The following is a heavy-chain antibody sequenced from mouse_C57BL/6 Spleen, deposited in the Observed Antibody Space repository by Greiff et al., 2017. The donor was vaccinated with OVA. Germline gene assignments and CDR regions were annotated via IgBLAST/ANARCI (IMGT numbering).Heavy chain of an antibody. CDR2: IHPNSGST. CDR3: ATGWLLPSFAY. V-gene: IGHV1-64*01. Sequence: QVQLKQPGAELVKPGASVKLSCKASGYTFTSYWMHWVKQRPGQGLEWIGMIHPNSGSTNYNEKFKSKATLTVDKSSSTAYMQLSSLTSEDSAVYYCATGWLLPSFAYWGQGTLVTVSA. D-gene: IGHD2-3*01. J-gene: IGHJ3*01. CDR1: GYTFTSYW.